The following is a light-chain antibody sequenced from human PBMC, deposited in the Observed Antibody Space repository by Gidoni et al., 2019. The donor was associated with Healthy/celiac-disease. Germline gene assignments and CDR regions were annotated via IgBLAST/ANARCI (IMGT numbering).Light chain of an antibody. Sequence: DIQMTQSPSSLSASVGDRVTITCRASQSISSYLNWYQQKPGKAPSRFSGSGSGTDFTLTISSLQPEDFATYYCQQSYSTSWTFGQGTKVEIK. CDR1: QSISSY. V-gene: IGKV1-39*01. CDR3: QQSYSTSWT. J-gene: IGKJ1*01.